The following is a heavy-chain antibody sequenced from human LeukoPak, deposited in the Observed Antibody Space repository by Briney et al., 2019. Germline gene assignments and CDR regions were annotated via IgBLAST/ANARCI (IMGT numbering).Heavy chain of an antibody. Sequence: PGRSLRVSCAASGFTFSSYAMHWVRQAPGKGLEWVAVISYDGSNKYYADSVKGRFTISRDNSKNTLYLQMNSLRAEDTAVYYCARESSIAVADYWGQGTLVTVSS. J-gene: IGHJ4*02. V-gene: IGHV3-30-3*01. D-gene: IGHD6-19*01. CDR1: GFTFSSYA. CDR2: ISYDGSNK. CDR3: ARESSIAVADY.